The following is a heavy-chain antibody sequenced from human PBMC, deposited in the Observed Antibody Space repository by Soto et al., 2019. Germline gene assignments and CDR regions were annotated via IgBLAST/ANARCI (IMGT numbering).Heavy chain of an antibody. CDR3: VRDEGYFH. CDR1: GFTFRTYF. V-gene: IGHV3-7*01. Sequence: GGSLRLSCTASGFTFRTYFMSWVRLAPGKGPEWVANIKEDGAEQHYVDSVKGRFTISRDNTKNSVHLQMNSLTVEDTAVYYCVRDEGYFHWGLGSLVTVSS. D-gene: IGHD2-15*01. J-gene: IGHJ4*02. CDR2: IKEDGAEQ.